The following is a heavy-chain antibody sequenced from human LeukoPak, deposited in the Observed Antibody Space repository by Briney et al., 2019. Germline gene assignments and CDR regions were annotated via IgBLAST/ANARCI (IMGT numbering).Heavy chain of an antibody. CDR2: IYYSGST. J-gene: IGHJ5*02. D-gene: IGHD6-19*01. V-gene: IGHV4-31*11. CDR1: GGSISSGGYS. Sequence: SETLSLTCAVSGGSISSGGYSWSWIRQHPGKGLERIGYIYYSGSTYYNPSLKSRVTISVDTSKNQFSLKLSSVTAADTAVYYCARGFSGWLNWFDPWGQGTLVTVSS. CDR3: ARGFSGWLNWFDP.